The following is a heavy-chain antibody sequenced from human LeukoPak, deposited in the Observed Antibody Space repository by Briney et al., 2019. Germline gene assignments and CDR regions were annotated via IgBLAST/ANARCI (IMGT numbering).Heavy chain of an antibody. D-gene: IGHD3-10*01. J-gene: IGHJ4*02. CDR1: GSTFSDYY. CDR3: ARDLGIDYGSVDN. V-gene: IGHV3-11*04. Sequence: PGGSLRLSCAASGSTFSDYYMSWIRQAPGKGLEWVSYISSSSSTIYYADSVKGRFTISRDNAKNSLYLQMNSLRAEDTAVYYCARDLGIDYGSVDNWGQGTLVTVSS. CDR2: ISSSSSTI.